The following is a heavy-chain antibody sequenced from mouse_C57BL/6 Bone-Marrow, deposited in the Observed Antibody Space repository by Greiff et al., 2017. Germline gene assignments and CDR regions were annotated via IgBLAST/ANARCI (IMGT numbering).Heavy chain of an antibody. J-gene: IGHJ4*01. Sequence: EVQRVESGGDLVKPGGSLKLSCAASGFTFSSYGMSWVRQTPDKRLEWVATISSGGSYTYYPDSVKGRFPLSRDNAKNTLYLQMSRLKSEDTARYYCARHDCFYYDAMDYWGQGTSVTVSS. V-gene: IGHV5-6*01. D-gene: IGHD2-4*01. CDR1: GFTFSSYG. CDR2: ISSGGSYT. CDR3: ARHDCFYYDAMDY.